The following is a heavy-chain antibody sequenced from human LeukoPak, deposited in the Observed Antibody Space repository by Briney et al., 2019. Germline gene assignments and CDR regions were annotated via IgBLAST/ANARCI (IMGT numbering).Heavy chain of an antibody. D-gene: IGHD3-3*01. CDR2: ISGSGGST. V-gene: IGHV3-23*01. CDR1: GFTFSSYA. CDR3: AKESLVAGVVITPYFDY. Sequence: GGSLRLSCAASGFTFSSYAMSWVRQAPGKGLEWVSAISGSGGSTYYADSVKGRFTISRDNSKNTLYLQMNSLRAEDTAVYYCAKESLVAGVVITPYFDYWGQGTLVTVSS. J-gene: IGHJ4*02.